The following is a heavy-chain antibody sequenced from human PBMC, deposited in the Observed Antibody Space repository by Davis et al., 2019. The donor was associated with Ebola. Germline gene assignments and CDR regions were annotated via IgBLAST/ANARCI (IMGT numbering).Heavy chain of an antibody. J-gene: IGHJ3*02. CDR2: FDPKYGET. V-gene: IGHV1-24*01. D-gene: IGHD2-2*01. CDR1: GYTLTELS. CDR3: AKEGSSSDSWGAFDI. Sequence: ASVKVSCKVSGYTLTELSIHWVRQAPGKGLEWMGSFDPKYGETIYAQKFQGRVTMTTDTSTSTAYMELRSLRSDDTAVYYCAKEGSSSDSWGAFDIWGQGTMVTVSS.